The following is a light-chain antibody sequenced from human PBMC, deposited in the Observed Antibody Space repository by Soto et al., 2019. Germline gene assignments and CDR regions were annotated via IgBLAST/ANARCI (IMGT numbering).Light chain of an antibody. J-gene: IGKJ2*02. Sequence: EIVLTQSPGTLSLSPGERATLSCRASQSFSSSYLAWYQQKPGQAPRLLIYAASSRASGIPDRFSGSESGTDFTLTISRLGPEDFAVYYCQQYGSSPRTFGQGTKLEIK. V-gene: IGKV3-20*01. CDR3: QQYGSSPRT. CDR2: AAS. CDR1: QSFSSSY.